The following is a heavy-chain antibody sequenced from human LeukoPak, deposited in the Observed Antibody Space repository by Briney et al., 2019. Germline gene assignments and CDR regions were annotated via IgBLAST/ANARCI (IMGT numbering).Heavy chain of an antibody. CDR1: GYTFTGYF. Sequence: ASVKVSCKASGYTFTGYFMHWVRQAPGQGLEWMGRINSNTGGTTYAQKFQGRVTMTRDTSITTAHMELSRLKSDYTAVYYCARGQPYGDYNWFDLWGQGALVTVSS. CDR3: ARGQPYGDYNWFDL. D-gene: IGHD4-17*01. V-gene: IGHV1-2*06. J-gene: IGHJ5*02. CDR2: INSNTGGT.